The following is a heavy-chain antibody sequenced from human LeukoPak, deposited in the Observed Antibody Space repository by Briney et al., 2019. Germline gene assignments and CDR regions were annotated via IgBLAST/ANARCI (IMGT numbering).Heavy chain of an antibody. CDR1: GGSISSSSYY. D-gene: IGHD2-2*01. CDR3: ARDLGYCSSTSCYGFDY. J-gene: IGHJ4*02. Sequence: SETLSLTCTVSGGSISSSSYYWGWIRQPPGKGLEWIGSIYYSGSTYYNPSLKSRVTISVDTSKNQFSLKLSSVTAADTAVYYCARDLGYCSSTSCYGFDYWGQGTLVTVSS. CDR2: IYYSGST. V-gene: IGHV4-39*07.